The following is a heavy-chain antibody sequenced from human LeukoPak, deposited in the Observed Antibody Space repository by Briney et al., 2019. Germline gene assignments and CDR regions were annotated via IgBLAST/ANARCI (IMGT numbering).Heavy chain of an antibody. D-gene: IGHD6-19*01. CDR2: IGASGGYT. J-gene: IGHJ4*02. CDR3: AKEAGSGWSYFDS. V-gene: IGHV3-23*01. Sequence: PGGSLRLSCAASGFTFSSYGMSWVRQAPGKGLEWVSGIGASGGYTYYADSVRGRFTVSRDSSKNTLYLQLNSLRAEDTAVYSCAKEAGSGWSYFDSWGQGTLVTVSS. CDR1: GFTFSSYG.